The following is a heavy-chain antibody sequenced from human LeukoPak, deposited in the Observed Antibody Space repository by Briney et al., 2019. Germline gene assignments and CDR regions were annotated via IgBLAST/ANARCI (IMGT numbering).Heavy chain of an antibody. V-gene: IGHV3-23*01. J-gene: IGHJ4*02. CDR1: GFTFSSYA. Sequence: GGSLRLSCAASGFTFSSYAMSWVRQAPGKGLEWVSVISGSGASTYYADSVKGRLTISRDNFKNTLYLQVNSLRAEDTAVYYCAKHLGYSSSHTDSWGQGTLVTVSS. CDR3: AKHLGYSSSHTDS. CDR2: ISGSGAST. D-gene: IGHD6-13*01.